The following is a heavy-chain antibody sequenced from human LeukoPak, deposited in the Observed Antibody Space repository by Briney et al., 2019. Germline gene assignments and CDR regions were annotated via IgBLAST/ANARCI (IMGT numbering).Heavy chain of an antibody. Sequence: GGSLRLSCAASGFTFSSYAMSWVRQAPGKGLEWVSAISGSGGSTYYADSVKGRFTISRDNSKNTQYLQMNSLRAEDTAVYYCARDLWASGSYWSDAFDIWGQGTMVTVSS. V-gene: IGHV3-23*01. CDR2: ISGSGGST. CDR3: ARDLWASGSYWSDAFDI. J-gene: IGHJ3*02. D-gene: IGHD1-26*01. CDR1: GFTFSSYA.